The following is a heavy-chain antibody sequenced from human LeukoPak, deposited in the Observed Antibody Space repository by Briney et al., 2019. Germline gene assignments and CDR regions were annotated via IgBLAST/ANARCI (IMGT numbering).Heavy chain of an antibody. CDR2: TNQDGSKK. V-gene: IGHV3-7*01. CDR3: ARAGSGNYVGYWFDP. CDR1: GFTFNSYW. D-gene: IGHD3-10*01. Sequence: GRSLRLSCVTSGFTFNSYWMTWVRQAPGKGLEWVANTNQDGSKKYYVDSVKGRFTISGDNAKNSLYLQMNSLRAEDTAVYYCARAGSGNYVGYWFDPWGQGTLVTVSS. J-gene: IGHJ5*02.